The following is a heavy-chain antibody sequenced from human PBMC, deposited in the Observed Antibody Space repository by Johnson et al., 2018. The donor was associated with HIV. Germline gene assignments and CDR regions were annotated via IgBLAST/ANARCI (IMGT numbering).Heavy chain of an antibody. CDR1: GFTFRSSW. CDR2: IKCDGSEK. J-gene: IGHJ3*01. Sequence: VQLVESGGGLVQPGGSLRLSCAASGFTFRSSWMHWVCQAPEKGLEWVADIKCDGSEKYYADSVKGRFTISRDNAKNSLYLQRNSLRAEDTAVYYCARVTTYNFWSGYQDDAFDLWGQGTLVTVSS. CDR3: ARVTTYNFWSGYQDDAFDL. D-gene: IGHD3-3*01. V-gene: IGHV3-52*01.